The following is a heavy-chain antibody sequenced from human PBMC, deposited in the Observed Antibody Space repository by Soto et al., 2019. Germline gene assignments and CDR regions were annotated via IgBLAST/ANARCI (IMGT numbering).Heavy chain of an antibody. D-gene: IGHD3-22*01. V-gene: IGHV4-59*01. CDR1: GGSISSYY. CDR2: IYYSGST. CDR3: AGFSYYYDSSGYYLGYFQH. J-gene: IGHJ1*01. Sequence: SETLSLTCTVSGGSISSYYWSWIRQPPGKGLEWIGYIYYSGSTNYNPSLKSRDTISVDTSKNQFSLKLSSVTAADTAVYYCAGFSYYYDSSGYYLGYFQHWGQGTLVTVSS.